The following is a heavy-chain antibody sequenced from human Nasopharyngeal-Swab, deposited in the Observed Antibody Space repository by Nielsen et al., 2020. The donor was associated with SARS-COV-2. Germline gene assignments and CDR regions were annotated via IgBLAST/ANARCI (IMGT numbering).Heavy chain of an antibody. CDR2: IDWDDDK. CDR3: ARDYASGYYYYGMDV. CDR1: GFSLSTSGMC. Sequence: SGPTLVKPTQTLTLTCTFSGFSLSTSGMCVSWIRQPPGKALEWLALIDWDDDKYYSTSLKTRLTISKDTSKNQVVLTMTNMDPMDTATYYCARDYASGYYYYGMDVWGQGTTVTVSS. D-gene: IGHD4-17*01. V-gene: IGHV2-70*01. J-gene: IGHJ6*02.